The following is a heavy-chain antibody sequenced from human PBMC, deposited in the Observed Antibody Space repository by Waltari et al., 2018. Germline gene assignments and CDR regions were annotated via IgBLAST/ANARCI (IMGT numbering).Heavy chain of an antibody. CDR1: GGSISSYY. Sequence: QVQLQESGPGLVKPSETLSLTCTVSGGSISSYYWSWIRQPPGKGLEWIGYIYYSGSTNYNPSLKSRVTISVDTSKNQFSLKLSSVTAADTAVYYCARFGRSALDYWGQGTLVTVSS. D-gene: IGHD3-16*01. J-gene: IGHJ4*02. CDR2: IYYSGST. V-gene: IGHV4-59*01. CDR3: ARFGRSALDY.